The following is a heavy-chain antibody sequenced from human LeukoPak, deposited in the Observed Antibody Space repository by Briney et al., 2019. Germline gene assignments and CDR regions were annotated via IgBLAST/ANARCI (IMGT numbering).Heavy chain of an antibody. CDR3: AKEAYDNSWGYYYYYMDV. V-gene: IGHV3-9*01. D-gene: IGHD6-13*01. CDR2: ISWNSGSI. J-gene: IGHJ6*03. CDR1: GFTFDDYA. Sequence: GGSLRLSCAASGFTFDDYAMHWVRQAPGKGLEWVSGISWNSGSIGYADSVKGRFTISRDNAKNSLYLQVNSLRAEDTAVYYCAKEAYDNSWGYYYYYMDVWGKGTTVTVSS.